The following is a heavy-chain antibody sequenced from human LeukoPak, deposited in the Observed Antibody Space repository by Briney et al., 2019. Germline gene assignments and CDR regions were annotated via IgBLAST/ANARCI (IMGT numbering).Heavy chain of an antibody. J-gene: IGHJ3*02. CDR2: IYSDGST. CDR3: ARDLREHGVFDI. CDR1: GFTVSSNY. V-gene: IGHV3-53*01. Sequence: GGSLRLSCAASGFTVSSNYMSWVRQAPGKGLEGVSEIYSDGSTYYAASVKGRFSISRDNSKNTVFLQLNSLRAEDTAVYYCARDLREHGVFDIWGQGTMVTVSS. D-gene: IGHD1-26*01.